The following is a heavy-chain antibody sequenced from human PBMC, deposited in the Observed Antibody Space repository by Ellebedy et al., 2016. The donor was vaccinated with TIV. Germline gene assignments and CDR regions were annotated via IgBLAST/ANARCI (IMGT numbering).Heavy chain of an antibody. V-gene: IGHV1-8*01. CDR1: GYTFSIYD. J-gene: IGHJ4*02. Sequence: AASVKVSCKASGYTFSIYDINWARQDTGQGLEWMGWMNPSTGKSDYAQKYQGRVTMTANTSISTAYMELSSLTSDDTAVYYSAKGPVGAANWGQGTLVTVSS. CDR2: MNPSTGKS. CDR3: AKGPVGAAN. D-gene: IGHD1-26*01.